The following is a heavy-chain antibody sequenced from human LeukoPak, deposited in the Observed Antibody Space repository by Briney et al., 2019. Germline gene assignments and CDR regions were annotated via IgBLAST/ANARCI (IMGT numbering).Heavy chain of an antibody. V-gene: IGHV4-4*07. J-gene: IGHJ3*02. CDR1: GGSISSYY. CDR2: IYTSGST. CDR3: ARAGAPVTRISSFDI. D-gene: IGHD4-17*01. Sequence: SETLSLTCTVSGGSISSYYWSWIRQPAGKGLEWIGRIYTSGSTNYNPSLKSRVTMSVDTSKNQFSLKLSSVTAADTAVYYCARAGAPVTRISSFDIWGQGTMVTVSS.